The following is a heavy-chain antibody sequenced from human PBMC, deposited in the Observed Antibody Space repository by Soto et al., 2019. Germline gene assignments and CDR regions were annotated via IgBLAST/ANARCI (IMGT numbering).Heavy chain of an antibody. Sequence: QVQLVQSGAEVKKPGSSVKVSCKASGGTFSSYAISWVRQAPGQGLEWMGGIIPIFGTANYAQKFQGRVTNTADETTSTAYRELSSLRSEETAVYYWARDPPPPRRWLQSGDGMDVWGQGTTVTVSS. CDR1: GGTFSSYA. CDR2: IIPIFGTA. V-gene: IGHV1-69*01. J-gene: IGHJ6*02. D-gene: IGHD5-12*01. CDR3: ARDPPPPRRWLQSGDGMDV.